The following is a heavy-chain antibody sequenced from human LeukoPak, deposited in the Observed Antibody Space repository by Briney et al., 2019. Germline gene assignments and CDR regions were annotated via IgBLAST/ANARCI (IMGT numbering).Heavy chain of an antibody. CDR1: GYSFTSYW. CDR2: NYPGDSDT. Sequence: GESLKISCKGSGYSFTSYWIGWVRPMPGKGLEWMGINYPGDSDTRYSPSFQGQVTISADKSTSTAYLQWSSLKASDTAMYVCARQAYDSSGYYYFDYWGQGTLVTASS. D-gene: IGHD3-22*01. V-gene: IGHV5-51*01. J-gene: IGHJ4*02. CDR3: ARQAYDSSGYYYFDY.